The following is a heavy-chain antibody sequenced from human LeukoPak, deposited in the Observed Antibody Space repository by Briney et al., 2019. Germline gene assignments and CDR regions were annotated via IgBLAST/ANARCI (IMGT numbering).Heavy chain of an antibody. CDR3: ARVRAAMAHAFDY. V-gene: IGHV1-3*01. CDR1: GYTFTSYA. J-gene: IGHJ4*02. D-gene: IGHD5-18*01. Sequence: GASVKVSCKASGYTFTSYAMHWVRQAPGQRLEWMGWINAGNGNTKYSQEFQGRVTITRDTSASTAYMELSSLRSDDTAVYYCARVRAAMAHAFDYWGQGTLVTVSS. CDR2: INAGNGNT.